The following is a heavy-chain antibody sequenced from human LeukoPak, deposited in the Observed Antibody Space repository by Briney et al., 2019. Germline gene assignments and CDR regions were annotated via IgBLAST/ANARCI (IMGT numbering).Heavy chain of an antibody. V-gene: IGHV3-30*03. D-gene: IGHD3-10*01. Sequence: PGGSLRLSCAASGFTFSSYGMHWVRQAPGKGLEWVAVISYDGSNKYYADSVKGRFTISRDNSKNTLYLQMNSLRAEDTAVYYCARERDLSYYYGSGSYWAYFDYWGQGTLVTVSS. CDR1: GFTFSSYG. CDR2: ISYDGSNK. J-gene: IGHJ4*02. CDR3: ARERDLSYYYGSGSYWAYFDY.